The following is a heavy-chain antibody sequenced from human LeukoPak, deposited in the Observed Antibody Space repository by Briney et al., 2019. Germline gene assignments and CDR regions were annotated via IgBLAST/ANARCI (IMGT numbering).Heavy chain of an antibody. Sequence: QSGRSLTLSCAASGFSFSKYAMHWVRQAPGKGLEWVSFIRYDGNIKNYADSVKGRFTISRDNSKDTLYLQMNSLRAENTAVYDGTKGDDYGANTRLPKFNWFDPWGQGALVTVSS. CDR2: IRYDGNIK. CDR1: GFSFSKYA. V-gene: IGHV3-30*02. D-gene: IGHD4-23*01. CDR3: TKGDDYGANTRLPKFNWFDP. J-gene: IGHJ5*02.